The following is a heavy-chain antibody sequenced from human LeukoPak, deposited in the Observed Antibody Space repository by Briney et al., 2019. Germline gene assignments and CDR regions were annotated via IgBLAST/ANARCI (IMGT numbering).Heavy chain of an antibody. Sequence: PSETLSLTCTVSGGSISSYYWSWIRQPPGKGLEWIGYIYYSGSTNYNPPLKSRVTISVDTSKNQFSLKLSSVTAADTAVYYCARVQGYYYDSSGYYPNDAFNIWGQGTMVTVSS. D-gene: IGHD3-22*01. J-gene: IGHJ3*02. CDR1: GGSISSYY. CDR3: ARVQGYYYDSSGYYPNDAFNI. CDR2: IYYSGST. V-gene: IGHV4-59*01.